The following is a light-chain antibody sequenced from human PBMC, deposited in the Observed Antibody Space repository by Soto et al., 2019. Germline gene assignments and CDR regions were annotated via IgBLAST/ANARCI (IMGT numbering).Light chain of an antibody. J-gene: IGLJ1*01. Sequence: QSVLTQPASVSGSPGQSITISCTGTSSDVGGYNYVSWYQQHPGKAPKLMIYEVSNRPSGVSNRFSGSKSDNMASLTISGLQAEDEADYYCSSYTSSSTYVFGTGTKLTVL. V-gene: IGLV2-14*01. CDR2: EVS. CDR1: SSDVGGYNY. CDR3: SSYTSSSTYV.